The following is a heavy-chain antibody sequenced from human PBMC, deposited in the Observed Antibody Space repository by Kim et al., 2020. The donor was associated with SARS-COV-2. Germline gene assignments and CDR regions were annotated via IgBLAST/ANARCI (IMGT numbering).Heavy chain of an antibody. CDR3: AREGNYYGSGSYGYYGMDV. D-gene: IGHD3-10*01. CDR1: GDSVSSNSAA. V-gene: IGHV6-1*01. Sequence: SQTLSLTCAISGDSVSSNSAAWHWIRQSPSRGLEWLGRTYYRSKWYNDYAVSVKSRITINPDTSKNQFSLQLNSATPEDTAVYYCAREGNYYGSGSYGYYGMDVWGQGTTVTVSS. CDR2: TYYRSKWYN. J-gene: IGHJ6*02.